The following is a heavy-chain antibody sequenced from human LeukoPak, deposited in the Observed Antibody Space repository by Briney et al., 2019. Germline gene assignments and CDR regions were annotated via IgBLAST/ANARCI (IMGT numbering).Heavy chain of an antibody. Sequence: GGSLRLSCAASGFTVSSNYMSWVRQAPGKGLEWVSVIYSGGSTYYADSVKGRFTISRDNSKNTLYLQMNSLRAEDTAVCYCARGGSGYYNYYCYGMDVWGQGTTVTVSS. J-gene: IGHJ6*02. V-gene: IGHV3-53*01. D-gene: IGHD3-22*01. CDR1: GFTVSSNY. CDR3: ARGGSGYYNYYCYGMDV. CDR2: IYSGGST.